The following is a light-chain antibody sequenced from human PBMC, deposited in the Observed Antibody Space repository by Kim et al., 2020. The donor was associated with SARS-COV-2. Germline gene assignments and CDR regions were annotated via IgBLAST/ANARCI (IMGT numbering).Light chain of an antibody. CDR1: DIGSKS. Sequence: APGKTARIICGGNDIGSKSVQWYQQKPGQAPVLVVYDDNDRPSGIPERFSGPNSGNTATLIISRVEAEDEADYYCQVWDSSSDHVVFGGGTQLTVL. V-gene: IGLV3-21*03. J-gene: IGLJ2*01. CDR3: QVWDSSSDHVV. CDR2: DDN.